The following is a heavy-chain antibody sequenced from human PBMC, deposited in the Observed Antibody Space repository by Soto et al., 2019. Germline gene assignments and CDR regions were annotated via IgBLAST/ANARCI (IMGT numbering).Heavy chain of an antibody. J-gene: IGHJ4*02. CDR1: GDTFIAHY. Sequence: QVQLVQSGAEVKKPGASVKVSCKVSGDTFIAHYIHWVRHAPGKGLEWIGWTNPNNGSTKYAQKFQGRVTMTRDTSITTVYVELSSLRSDDTAVYFCARDVNPYYCPGSLHGYFDYWGQGTLVTVSS. CDR2: TNPNNGST. D-gene: IGHD3-10*01. V-gene: IGHV1-2*02. CDR3: ARDVNPYYCPGSLHGYFDY.